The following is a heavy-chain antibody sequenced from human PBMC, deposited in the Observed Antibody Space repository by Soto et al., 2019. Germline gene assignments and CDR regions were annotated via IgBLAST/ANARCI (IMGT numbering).Heavy chain of an antibody. V-gene: IGHV4-4*02. CDR1: GDSISSTAW. CDR2: IYHTGST. CDR3: ARDSPYNSGWPAIDS. J-gene: IGHJ4*02. Sequence: PSETLSLTCAVSGDSISSTAWWSWIRQPPGKGLEWIGQIYHTGSTNYNPSLKSRITMSLDKSKDQFSLKLTSVTAADTAVYYCARDSPYNSGWPAIDSWGQGTLVTVSS. D-gene: IGHD6-19*01.